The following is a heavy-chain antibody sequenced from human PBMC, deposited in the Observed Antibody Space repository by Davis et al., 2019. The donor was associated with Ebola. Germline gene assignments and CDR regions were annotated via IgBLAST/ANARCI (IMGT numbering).Heavy chain of an antibody. V-gene: IGHV3-64*01. J-gene: IGHJ4*02. D-gene: IGHD1-7*01. CDR1: GFTSSSYA. CDR2: ISSNGGST. CDR3: ARAHNWNYGVDY. Sequence: GGSLRLSCPASGFTSSSYAMHWVRQAPGKGLEYVSAISSNGGSTYYANSVKGRFTISRDNSKNTLYLQMGSLRAEDMAVYYCARAHNWNYGVDYWGQGTLVTVSS.